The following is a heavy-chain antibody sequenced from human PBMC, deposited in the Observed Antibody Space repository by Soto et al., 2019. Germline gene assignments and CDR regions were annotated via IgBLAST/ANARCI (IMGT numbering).Heavy chain of an antibody. CDR2: MNPNSGNT. CDR3: ARPQDKHLRSTFGGFYYYNGMDV. Sequence: GASVKVSCKASGYTFTSYDINWVRQATGQGLEWMGWMNPNSGNTGYAQKFQGRVTMTRNTSISTAYMELSSRRSEDTAVYYCARPQDKHLRSTFGGFYYYNGMDVWGQGTTVTVSS. CDR1: GYTFTSYD. D-gene: IGHD3-3*01. J-gene: IGHJ6*02. V-gene: IGHV1-8*01.